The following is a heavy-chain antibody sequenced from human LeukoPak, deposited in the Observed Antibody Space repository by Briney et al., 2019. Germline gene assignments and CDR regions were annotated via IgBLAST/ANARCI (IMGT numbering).Heavy chain of an antibody. J-gene: IGHJ5*02. CDR2: ISGSGGST. CDR3: AKESSGWYGGNWFDP. D-gene: IGHD6-19*01. Sequence: GGSLRLSCAASGFTFSSYAMSWVRQAPGKVLEWVSAISGSGGSTYYADSVKGRFTISRDNSKNTLYLQMNSLRAEDTAVYYCAKESSGWYGGNWFDPWGQGTLVTVSS. CDR1: GFTFSSYA. V-gene: IGHV3-23*01.